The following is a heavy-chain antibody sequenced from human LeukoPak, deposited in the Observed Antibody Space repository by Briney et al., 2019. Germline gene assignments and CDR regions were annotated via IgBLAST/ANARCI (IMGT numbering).Heavy chain of an antibody. V-gene: IGHV3-48*02. J-gene: IGHJ4*02. CDR1: GFTFSSYS. CDR3: ARASGSSAWFGEDS. Sequence: GGSLRLSCAASGFTFSSYSMNWVRQAPGKGLEWVSYVSTSSTTIYYADSVKGRFTISRDNAKKSVYLQMGSLRDEDTAVYYCARASGSSAWFGEDSWGQGTLVTVSS. D-gene: IGHD3-10*01. CDR2: VSTSSTTI.